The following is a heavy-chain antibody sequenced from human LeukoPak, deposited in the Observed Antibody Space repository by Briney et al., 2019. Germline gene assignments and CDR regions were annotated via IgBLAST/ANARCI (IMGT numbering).Heavy chain of an antibody. CDR3: AIGPGYSSSWYGFGAFDI. CDR1: GFTFSSYA. D-gene: IGHD6-13*01. Sequence: PGGSLRLSCAASGFTFSSYAMHWVRQAPGKGLEWVAVISYDGSNKYYADSVKGRFTISRDNSKNTLYLQMNSLRAEDTALYYCAIGPGYSSSWYGFGAFDIWGQGTMVTVSS. J-gene: IGHJ3*02. CDR2: ISYDGSNK. V-gene: IGHV3-30-3*01.